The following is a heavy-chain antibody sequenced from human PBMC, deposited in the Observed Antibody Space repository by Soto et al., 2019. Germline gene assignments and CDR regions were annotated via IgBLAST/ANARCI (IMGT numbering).Heavy chain of an antibody. CDR3: ARVGRGGSASSVNPPDNYYYYYGMDV. V-gene: IGHV1-69*01. J-gene: IGHJ6*02. D-gene: IGHD3-10*01. Sequence: QVQLVQSGAEVKKPGSSVKVSCKASGGTFSSYAISWVRQAPGQGLEWMGGIIPIFGTANYAQKFQGRVTINADESTSIDYMERSSLRSEDTAVYYCARVGRGGSASSVNPPDNYYYYYGMDVWGQGTTVTVSS. CDR1: GGTFSSYA. CDR2: IIPIFGTA.